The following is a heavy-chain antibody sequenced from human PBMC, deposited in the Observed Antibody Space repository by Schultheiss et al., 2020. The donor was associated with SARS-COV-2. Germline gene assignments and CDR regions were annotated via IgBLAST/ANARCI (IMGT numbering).Heavy chain of an antibody. CDR1: GFTFSDYY. J-gene: IGHJ4*02. CDR3: ARDLKNKIVVVAATTFDY. V-gene: IGHV3-11*01. Sequence: GGSLRLSCAASGFTFSDYYMSWIRQAPGKGLEWVSYISSSGSTIYYADSVKGRFTISRDNAKNSLYLQMNSLRAEDTAVYYCARDLKNKIVVVAATTFDYWGQGTLVTVSS. CDR2: ISSSGSTI. D-gene: IGHD2-15*01.